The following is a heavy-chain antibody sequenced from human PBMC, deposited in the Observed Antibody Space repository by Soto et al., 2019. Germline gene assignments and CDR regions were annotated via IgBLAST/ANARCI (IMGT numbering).Heavy chain of an antibody. CDR3: AGRLAARPRKYYFDY. CDR1: GFTFSSYW. Sequence: PGGSLRLSCAASGFTFSSYWMSWVRQAPGKGLEWVANIKQDGSEKYYVDSVKGRFTISRDNAKNSLYLQMNSLRAEDTAVYYCAGRLAARPRKYYFDYWGQGTLVTVSS. J-gene: IGHJ4*02. V-gene: IGHV3-7*01. CDR2: IKQDGSEK. D-gene: IGHD6-6*01.